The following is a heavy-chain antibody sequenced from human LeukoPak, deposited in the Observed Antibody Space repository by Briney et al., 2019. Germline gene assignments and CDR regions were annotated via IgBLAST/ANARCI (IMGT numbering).Heavy chain of an antibody. CDR1: GFIFSSYE. J-gene: IGHJ6*04. CDR2: ISSTGNTI. V-gene: IGHV3-48*03. Sequence: GGSLRLSCAASGFIFSSYEMNWVRQAPGKGLEWVSYISSTGNTIYYADSVKGRFTISRDNAKNSLSLQMNSLRAEDTAVYYCAELGITMIGGVWGKGTTVTISS. CDR3: AELGITMIGGV. D-gene: IGHD3-10*02.